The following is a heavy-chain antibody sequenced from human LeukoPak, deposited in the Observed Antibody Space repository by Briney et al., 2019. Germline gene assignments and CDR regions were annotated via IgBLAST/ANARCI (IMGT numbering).Heavy chain of an antibody. J-gene: IGHJ4*02. V-gene: IGHV3-23*01. CDR2: ITDTGDTT. CDR1: GFTFSSFA. Sequence: GGSLRLSCAASGFTFSSFAMSWVRQAPGKGLEWVSTITDTGDTTYSADSVKGRFTISRDNSKNTLYLQMNSLRAEDTAIYYCVKDRSDNSSWYLGDYWGQGTLVAVSS. D-gene: IGHD6-13*01. CDR3: VKDRSDNSSWYLGDY.